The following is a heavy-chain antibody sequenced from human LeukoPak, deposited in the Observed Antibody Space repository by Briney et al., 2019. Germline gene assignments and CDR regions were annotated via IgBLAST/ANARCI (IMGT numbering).Heavy chain of an antibody. CDR2: ISGSGGST. CDR3: AKAGCSSTSCYTDY. V-gene: IGHV3-23*01. D-gene: IGHD2-2*02. J-gene: IGHJ4*02. Sequence: GGSLRLSCAASGFTVSSNYMSWVRQAPGKGLEWVSAISGSGGSTYYADSVKGRFTISRDNSKNTLYLQMNSLRAEDTAVYYCAKAGCSSTSCYTDYWGQGTLVTVSS. CDR1: GFTVSSNY.